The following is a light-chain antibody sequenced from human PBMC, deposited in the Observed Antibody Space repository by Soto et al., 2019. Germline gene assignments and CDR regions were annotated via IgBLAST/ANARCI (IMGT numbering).Light chain of an antibody. J-gene: IGKJ1*01. CDR3: QQSYRTPRT. CDR2: DAS. Sequence: DIQMTQSPSTLSASVGDRVTITCRASQSISSWLAWYQQKPGKAPKLLIYDASSLQSGVPSRFSGSGSGTGFTLTISRLQPEDLAIYYCQQSYRTPRTFGQGTKVDIK. CDR1: QSISSW. V-gene: IGKV1-39*01.